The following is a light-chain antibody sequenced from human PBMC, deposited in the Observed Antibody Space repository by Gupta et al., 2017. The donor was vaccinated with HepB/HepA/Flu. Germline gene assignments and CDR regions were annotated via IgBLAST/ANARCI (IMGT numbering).Light chain of an antibody. J-gene: IGLJ2*01. CDR2: DVS. V-gene: IGLV2-14*01. CDR3: SSYTSRNTLL. Sequence: QPALTQPASVSGAPGQSLTISRGGTSSVVGYYNYVSWYQQYPGKAPKLMIYDVSYRPSGVSKRFSGSKSANTASLTISGLQAEDEADYYCSSYTSRNTLLFGGVTKLTVL. CDR1: SSVVGYYNY.